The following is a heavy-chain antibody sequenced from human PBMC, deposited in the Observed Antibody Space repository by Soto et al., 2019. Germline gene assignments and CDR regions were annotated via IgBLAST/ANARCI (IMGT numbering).Heavy chain of an antibody. Sequence: PGGSLRLSCAASGFSFSSFGMHWVRQDPGKGLEWVAFNSYDGSNKYYADSVKGRFTISRDSSEKTLYLQMNSLRPEDTAVYYCAKALGGLSPESYDYWGQGTLVTVSS. J-gene: IGHJ4*02. CDR2: NSYDGSNK. CDR1: GFSFSSFG. V-gene: IGHV3-30*18. D-gene: IGHD3-16*01. CDR3: AKALGGLSPESYDY.